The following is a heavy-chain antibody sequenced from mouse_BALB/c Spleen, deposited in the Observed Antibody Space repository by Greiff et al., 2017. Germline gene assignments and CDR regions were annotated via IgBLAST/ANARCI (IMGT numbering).Heavy chain of an antibody. Sequence: QVQLHQSGPGLVAPSQSLSITCTVSGFSLTGYGVNWVRQPPGKGLEWLGMIWGDGSTDYNSALKSRLSISKDNSKSQVFLKMNSLQTDDTARYYCARELGQGAMDYWGQGTSVTVSS. J-gene: IGHJ4*01. D-gene: IGHD4-1*01. CDR1: GFSLTGYG. CDR2: IWGDGST. CDR3: ARELGQGAMDY. V-gene: IGHV2-6-7*01.